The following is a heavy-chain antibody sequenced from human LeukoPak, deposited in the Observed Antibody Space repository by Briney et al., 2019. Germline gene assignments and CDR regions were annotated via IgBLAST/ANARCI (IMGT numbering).Heavy chain of an antibody. V-gene: IGHV3-7*01. CDR1: GFTFSNYW. CDR3: ARDFWGAHRVDFFDY. CDR2: IKQDGSET. D-gene: IGHD3-3*01. J-gene: IGHJ4*02. Sequence: QAGGSLRLSCAASGFTFSNYWMSWVRRAPGKGLEWVANIKQDGSETYYVDSVRGRFTISRDNAKKSLYLQMNSLRAEDTAVYYCARDFWGAHRVDFFDYWGQGTLVTVSS.